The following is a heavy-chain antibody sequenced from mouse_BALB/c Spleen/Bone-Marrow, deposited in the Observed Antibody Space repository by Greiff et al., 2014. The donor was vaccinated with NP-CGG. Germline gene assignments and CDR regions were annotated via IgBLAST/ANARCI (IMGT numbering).Heavy chain of an antibody. CDR1: GFSLTSYG. D-gene: IGHD2-4*01. CDR2: IWAGGST. Sequence: VQLQQSGPGLVAPSQSLSITCTVSGFSLTSYGVHWVRQPPGKGLEWLGVIWAGGSTNYNSALMSRLSISKDNSKGQVFLKMNSLQTDDTAMYYCARDPIYYDYDWYFDVWGAGTTVTVSS. V-gene: IGHV2-9*02. CDR3: ARDPIYYDYDWYFDV. J-gene: IGHJ1*01.